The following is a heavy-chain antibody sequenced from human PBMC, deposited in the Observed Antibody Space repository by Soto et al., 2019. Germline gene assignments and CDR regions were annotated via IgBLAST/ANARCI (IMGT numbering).Heavy chain of an antibody. V-gene: IGHV3-11*01. Sequence: GGSLRLSCAASGFTFSDYYMSWIRQAPGKGLEWVSYISSSGSTIYYADSVKGRFTISRDNAKNSLYLQMNSLRAEDTAVYYCARETGPYCSSTSCYSTPRGWFDPWGQGTLVTVSS. CDR3: ARETGPYCSSTSCYSTPRGWFDP. J-gene: IGHJ5*02. D-gene: IGHD2-2*01. CDR1: GFTFSDYY. CDR2: ISSSGSTI.